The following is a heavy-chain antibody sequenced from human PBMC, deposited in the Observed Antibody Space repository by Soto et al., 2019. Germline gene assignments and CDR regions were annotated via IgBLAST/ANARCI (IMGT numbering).Heavy chain of an antibody. CDR1: GFTFYYYW. Sequence: EVQLVESGGELVQPGGSLRLSCAASGFTFYYYWMHWVRQAPGKGLVWVSRINSAGSRTNYADSVKGRFTISRDNAKNTLYMQMNSLRAEDTSVYYCVRVATGSVNWFDPWGQGTQVTVSS. CDR2: INSAGSRT. V-gene: IGHV3-74*01. CDR3: VRVATGSVNWFDP. J-gene: IGHJ5*02. D-gene: IGHD1-26*01.